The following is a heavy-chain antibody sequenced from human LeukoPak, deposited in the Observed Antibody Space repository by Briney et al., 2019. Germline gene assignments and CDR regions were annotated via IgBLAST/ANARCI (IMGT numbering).Heavy chain of an antibody. D-gene: IGHD3-22*01. J-gene: IGHJ4*02. CDR3: ARVKTDSSGTRIDY. CDR1: GFTFSSYS. Sequence: PGGSLRLSCAASGFTFSSYSMNWVRQAPGKGLEWVSSISSSSSYIYYADSVKGRFTISRDNAKNSLYLQMNSLRAEDTAVYYCARVKTDSSGTRIDYWGQGTLVTVSS. V-gene: IGHV3-21*01. CDR2: ISSSSSYI.